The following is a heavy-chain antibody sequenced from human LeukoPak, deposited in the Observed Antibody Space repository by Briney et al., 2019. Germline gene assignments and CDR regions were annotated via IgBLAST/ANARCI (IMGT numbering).Heavy chain of an antibody. CDR2: IHDSGNT. CDR1: GGSISDFY. V-gene: IGHV4-59*08. J-gene: IGHJ4*02. CDR3: ASQGKGYRYLYN. Sequence: PSETLSLTCTVSGGSISDFYWSWIRQSPGKGLEWLAYIHDSGNTNYNPSLKSRVTVSVDTSKNQFSLKLVSVTAADTAVNYCASQGKGYRYLYNWGQGALVTVSP. D-gene: IGHD5-12*01.